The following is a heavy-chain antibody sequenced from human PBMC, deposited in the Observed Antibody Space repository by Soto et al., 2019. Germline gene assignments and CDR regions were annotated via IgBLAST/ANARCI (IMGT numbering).Heavy chain of an antibody. CDR1: GYTFTSYG. CDR2: ISAYNGNT. V-gene: IGHV1-18*01. Sequence: ASVKVSCKASGYTFTSYGISWVRQAPGQGLEWMGWISAYNGNTNYAQKLQGRVTMTTDTSTSTAYMELRSLRSDDTAVYYCARDSRYYDSSGYYNWFDHWGQGTLVTVSS. D-gene: IGHD3-22*01. J-gene: IGHJ5*02. CDR3: ARDSRYYDSSGYYNWFDH.